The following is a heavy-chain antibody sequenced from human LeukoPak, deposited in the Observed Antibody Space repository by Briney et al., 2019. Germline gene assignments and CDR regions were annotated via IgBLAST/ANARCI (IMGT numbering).Heavy chain of an antibody. Sequence: ASVKVSCKASGYNFTNYYIHWVRQAPGQGLEWMGIINPSSGSRTYAQKFQGRVTMTRDTSTSTVYMELSSLRSEDTAVYYCAREDGIAVAGTPLYGMDVWGQGTTVTVSS. CDR2: INPSSGSR. J-gene: IGHJ6*02. D-gene: IGHD6-19*01. V-gene: IGHV1-46*01. CDR3: AREDGIAVAGTPLYGMDV. CDR1: GYNFTNYY.